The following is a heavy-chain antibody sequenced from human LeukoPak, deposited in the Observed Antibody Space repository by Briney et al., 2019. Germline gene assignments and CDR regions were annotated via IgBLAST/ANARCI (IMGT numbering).Heavy chain of an antibody. D-gene: IGHD3-10*01. CDR3: ARALWSGPVYYGMDV. V-gene: IGHV3-21*06. CDR1: GFTFSNYN. J-gene: IGHJ6*02. Sequence: GGSLRLSCAASGFTFSNYNFYWVRQAPGKGLEWVSSISSTSSYIYYADSVKGRFTISRDNAKNSLYLQMNSLRAEDTAVYYCARALWSGPVYYGMDVWAKGPRSPSP. CDR2: ISSTSSYI.